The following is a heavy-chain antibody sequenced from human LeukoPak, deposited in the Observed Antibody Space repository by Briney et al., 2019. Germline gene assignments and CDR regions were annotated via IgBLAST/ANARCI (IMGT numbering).Heavy chain of an antibody. J-gene: IGHJ4*02. CDR3: ARDGGLQSHFDY. V-gene: IGHV4-59*01. CDR1: GDSFNEYY. D-gene: IGHD5-24*01. CDR2: IYHNGNS. Sequence: SETLSLTCSVFGDSFNEYYWNWVRQPRGKGLQWIGYIYHNGNSNYNPSRKGRLTISVDTAKNQFSLKLTSVTAADTAVYYCARDGGLQSHFDYWGQGALVTVSS.